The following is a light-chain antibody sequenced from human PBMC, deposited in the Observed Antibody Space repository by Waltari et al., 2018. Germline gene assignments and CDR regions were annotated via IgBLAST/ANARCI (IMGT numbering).Light chain of an antibody. Sequence: QSALTQPASVSGSPGQSFTISCTGTSSDVGSYNLVSWYQQHPGKAPKLMFYEVSKRPSGVSNRFSGSKSGNTASLTISGLQAEDEADYYCCSYAGSSFVVFGGGTKLTVL. CDR1: SSDVGSYNL. V-gene: IGLV2-23*02. CDR3: CSYAGSSFVV. J-gene: IGLJ2*01. CDR2: EVS.